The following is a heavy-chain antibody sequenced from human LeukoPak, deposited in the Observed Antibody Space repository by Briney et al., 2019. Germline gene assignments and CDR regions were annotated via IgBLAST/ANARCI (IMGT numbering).Heavy chain of an antibody. CDR2: ISYDGSNK. Sequence: GRSLRLSCAASGFTFSSYGMHWVRQAPGKGLEWVAVISYDGSNKYYADSVKGRFTISRDNSKNTLYLQMNSLRAEDTAVYYCARRWHYGSGDYWGQGTLVTVSA. CDR1: GFTFSSYG. D-gene: IGHD3-10*01. CDR3: ARRWHYGSGDY. V-gene: IGHV3-30*03. J-gene: IGHJ4*02.